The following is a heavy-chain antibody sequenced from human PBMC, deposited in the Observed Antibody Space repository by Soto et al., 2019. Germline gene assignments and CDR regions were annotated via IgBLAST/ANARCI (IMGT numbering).Heavy chain of an antibody. CDR3: TIACYCASPSCYEHYYYGMDT. CDR2: ISTYNSRT. Sequence: QDQLVQSGAEVKKPGASVKISCEASGYTFTSYGISWVRQAPGQGLEWLGWISTYNSRTNYAQKVQGRVTMTTDTSATTAYLDLRSLTFDDTAVYYCTIACYCASPSCYEHYYYGMDTWGQGTTVTVSS. CDR1: GYTFTSYG. V-gene: IGHV1-18*04. J-gene: IGHJ6*02. D-gene: IGHD2-2*01.